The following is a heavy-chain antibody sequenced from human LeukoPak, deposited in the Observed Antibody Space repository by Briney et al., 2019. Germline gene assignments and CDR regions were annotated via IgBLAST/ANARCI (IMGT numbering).Heavy chain of an antibody. CDR2: IIPIFGTA. V-gene: IGHV1-69*13. Sequence: ASVKVSCKASGYTFTSYYMHWVRQAPGQGLEWMGGIIPIFGTANYAQKFQGRVTITADESTSTAYMELSSLRSEDTAVYYCAGGLRPDYNYMDVWGKGTTVTISS. CDR1: GYTFTSYY. D-gene: IGHD5/OR15-5a*01. CDR3: AGGLRPDYNYMDV. J-gene: IGHJ6*03.